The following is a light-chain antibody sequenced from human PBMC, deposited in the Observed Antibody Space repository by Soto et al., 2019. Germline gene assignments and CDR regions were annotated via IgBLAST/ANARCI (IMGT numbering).Light chain of an antibody. CDR3: QQYNNWPPYS. J-gene: IGKJ2*03. CDR1: QRVTSN. V-gene: IGKV3-15*01. Sequence: EIVMTQSPATLSVSPGERATLSCRASQRVTSNLAWYRQKPGQAPRLLIYGASTRASGNPARFSGSGSGTEFTLIISSLQSEDFAVYYCQQYNNWPPYSFGQGTKREIK. CDR2: GAS.